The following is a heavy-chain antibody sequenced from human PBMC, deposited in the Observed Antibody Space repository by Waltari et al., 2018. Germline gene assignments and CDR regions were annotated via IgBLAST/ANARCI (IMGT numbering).Heavy chain of an antibody. V-gene: IGHV4-38-2*02. Sequence: QMQLQESGPGLVKPSETLSLTCAVSGYSISSGYYWGWIRQPPGKGLEWIGSIYHSGGTDYKPSLRSRVTIPVDRSKTQFSLTLCPLTAADAAVDYGAREVQYYYDGSGWRGAFDICGHGTMVTVSS. CDR3: AREVQYYYDGSGWRGAFDI. CDR2: IYHSGGT. D-gene: IGHD3-22*01. J-gene: IGHJ3*02. CDR1: GYSISSGYY.